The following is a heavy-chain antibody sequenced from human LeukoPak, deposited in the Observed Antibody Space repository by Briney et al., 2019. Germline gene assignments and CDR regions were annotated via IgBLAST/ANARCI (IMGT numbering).Heavy chain of an antibody. CDR2: INPSGGST. CDR3: AREVRRYDFWSGELDY. J-gene: IGHJ4*02. CDR1: GYTFTSYY. V-gene: IGHV1-46*01. Sequence: GASVKVSCKASGYTFTSYYMHWVRQAPGQGLEWTGIINPSGGSTSYAQKFQGRVTMTRDTSTSTVYMELSSLRSEDTAVYYCAREVRRYDFWSGELDYWGQGTLVTVSS. D-gene: IGHD3-3*01.